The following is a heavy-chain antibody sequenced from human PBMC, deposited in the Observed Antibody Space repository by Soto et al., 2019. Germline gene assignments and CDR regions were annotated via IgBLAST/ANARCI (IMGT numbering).Heavy chain of an antibody. V-gene: IGHV3-66*01. D-gene: IGHD3-3*01. Sequence: PGGSLRLSCAASGFTVSSNYMSWVRQAPGKGLEWVSVICSGGSTYYADSVKGRFTISRDNSKNTLYLQMNSLRAEDTAVYYCARDPPYYDFRLVVWGQGTTGTVSS. J-gene: IGHJ6*02. CDR2: ICSGGST. CDR1: GFTVSSNY. CDR3: ARDPPYYDFRLVV.